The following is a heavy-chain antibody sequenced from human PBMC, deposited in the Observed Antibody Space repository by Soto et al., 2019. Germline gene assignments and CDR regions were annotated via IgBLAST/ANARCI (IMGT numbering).Heavy chain of an antibody. CDR1: GGSISSSNW. J-gene: IGHJ6*02. D-gene: IGHD3-3*01. CDR3: ARDQTPPYYDFWSGYYPGYYYYGMDV. CDR2: IYHSGST. V-gene: IGHV4-4*02. Sequence: PSETLSLTCAVSGGSISSSNWWSWIRHPPGKGLEWIGEIYHSGSTNYNPSLKSRVTISVDKSKNQFSLKLSSVTAADTAVYYCARDQTPPYYDFWSGYYPGYYYYGMDVWGQGTTVTVSS.